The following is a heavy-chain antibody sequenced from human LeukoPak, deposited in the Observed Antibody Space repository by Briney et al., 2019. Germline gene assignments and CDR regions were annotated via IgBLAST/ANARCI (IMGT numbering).Heavy chain of an antibody. CDR2: ISAYNGNT. D-gene: IGHD1-26*01. Sequence: ASVKVSCKASGYTFTSYGVSWVRQAPGQGLEGMGWISAYNGNTNYAQKLQGRVTMTTDTSTSTAYMELRSLRSDDTAVYYCARDRTGIGTLDYWGQGTLVTVSS. V-gene: IGHV1-18*01. CDR1: GYTFTSYG. CDR3: ARDRTGIGTLDY. J-gene: IGHJ4*02.